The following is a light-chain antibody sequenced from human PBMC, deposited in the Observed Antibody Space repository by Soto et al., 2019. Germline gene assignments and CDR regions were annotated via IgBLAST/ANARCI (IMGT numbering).Light chain of an antibody. V-gene: IGKV3-20*01. CDR1: QNVRKY. CDR2: GAG. CDR3: HQYGCSPGT. Sequence: EVVLTQSPGTLSLSPGERVTVSCRASQNVRKYLAWYQQKPGQAPRLVIYGAGTRGSGVPDRFSGSGSGTDFTHTLNSLESDDSAVYYCHQYGCSPGTFGQGTKVEIK. J-gene: IGKJ1*01.